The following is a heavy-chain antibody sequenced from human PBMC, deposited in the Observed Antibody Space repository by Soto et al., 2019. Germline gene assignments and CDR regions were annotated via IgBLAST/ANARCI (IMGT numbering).Heavy chain of an antibody. D-gene: IGHD4-17*01. J-gene: IGHJ5*02. CDR2: FSGTGGYT. Sequence: QTGGSLRLSCAASGFTLSNYAMSWVRQAPGKGLEWVSTFSGTGGYTYYTDSVKGRFTISRDESKNTLFLHMNSLRAADTAVYYCARGQRALITYGPFDPWGQGTLVTVSS. V-gene: IGHV3-23*01. CDR3: ARGQRALITYGPFDP. CDR1: GFTLSNYA.